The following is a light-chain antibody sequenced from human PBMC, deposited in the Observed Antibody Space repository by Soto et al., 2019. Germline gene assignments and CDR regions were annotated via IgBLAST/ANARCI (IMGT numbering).Light chain of an antibody. CDR1: SSDVGGYNY. V-gene: IGLV2-8*01. CDR3: SSYAGSNIV. Sequence: QSALTQPPSASGSPGQSVTISCTGTSSDVGGYNYVSWYQQHPGKAPKLMIYEVSKRPSGVPDGFSGSKSGNTASLTVSGLQAEDEADYYCSSYAGSNIVFGGGTKVTVL. CDR2: EVS. J-gene: IGLJ2*01.